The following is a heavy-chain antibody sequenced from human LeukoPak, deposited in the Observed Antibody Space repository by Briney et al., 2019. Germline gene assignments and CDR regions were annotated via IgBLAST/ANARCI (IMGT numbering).Heavy chain of an antibody. Sequence: SETLSLTCTVSGGSISTDHWNWIRQPAGKALEWIGRIYISGSTNYNPSLKSRVTVSVDTSKNLFSLNLRSVTAADTAVYYCAREGAARPGFDYWGQGTLVTVSS. CDR1: GGSISTDH. J-gene: IGHJ4*02. CDR2: IYISGST. V-gene: IGHV4-4*07. CDR3: AREGAARPGFDY. D-gene: IGHD6-6*01.